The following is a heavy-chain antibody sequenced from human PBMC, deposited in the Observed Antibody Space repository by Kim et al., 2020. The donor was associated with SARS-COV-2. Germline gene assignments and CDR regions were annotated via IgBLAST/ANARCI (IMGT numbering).Heavy chain of an antibody. V-gene: IGHV3-66*01. CDR3: ARAGYYDSSGHYF. CDR2: IFSDGRT. D-gene: IGHD3-22*01. J-gene: IGHJ2*01. Sequence: GGSLRLSCAPSGFSVRNTYLSWVRQAPGKGLEWVSLIFSDGRTFYADSVKGRFTVSKDNSKDTLYLQMNGLGAEDTAVYFCARAGYYDSSGHYF. CDR1: GFSVRNTY.